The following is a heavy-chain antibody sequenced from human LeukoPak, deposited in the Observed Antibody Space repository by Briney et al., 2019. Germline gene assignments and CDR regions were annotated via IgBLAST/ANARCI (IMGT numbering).Heavy chain of an antibody. V-gene: IGHV3-23*01. CDR3: ANHPAYYDILTGYRYYYFDY. CDR2: ISGSGGST. J-gene: IGHJ4*02. D-gene: IGHD3-9*01. Sequence: PGGSLRLSCAASGFTFSSYAMSWVRQAPGKGLGWVSAISGSGGSTFYADSVKGRFTISRDNSKNTLYLQMNSLRAEDTAVYYCANHPAYYDILTGYRYYYFDYWGQGTLVTVSS. CDR1: GFTFSSYA.